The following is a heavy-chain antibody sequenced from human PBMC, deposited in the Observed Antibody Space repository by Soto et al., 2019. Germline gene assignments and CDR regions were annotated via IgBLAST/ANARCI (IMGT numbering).Heavy chain of an antibody. J-gene: IGHJ6*03. D-gene: IGHD1-1*01. CDR2: ISAYNGNT. CDR1: GYTFTSYG. CDR3: AREFTASGVPHYYYYYYMDV. Sequence: GASVKVSCKASGYTFTSYGISWVRQAPGQGLEWMGWISAYNGNTNYAQKLQGRVTMTTDTSTSTAYMELRSLRSDDTAVYYCAREFTASGVPHYYYYYYMDVWGKGTTVTVSS. V-gene: IGHV1-18*01.